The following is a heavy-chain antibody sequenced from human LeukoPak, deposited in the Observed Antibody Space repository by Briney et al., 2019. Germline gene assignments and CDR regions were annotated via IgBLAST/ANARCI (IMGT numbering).Heavy chain of an antibody. Sequence: GGSLRLSCAASGFTFSPYSMSWVRQAPGKGLEWVSAMSSSDDGRYYAASVKGRFTISRDNSKNTLYLQMNSLRAEDTAVYYCAKDPRPGIAAAGPSVAFDIWGQGTMVTVSS. CDR2: MSSSDDGR. V-gene: IGHV3-23*01. D-gene: IGHD6-13*01. CDR3: AKDPRPGIAAAGPSVAFDI. CDR1: GFTFSPYS. J-gene: IGHJ3*02.